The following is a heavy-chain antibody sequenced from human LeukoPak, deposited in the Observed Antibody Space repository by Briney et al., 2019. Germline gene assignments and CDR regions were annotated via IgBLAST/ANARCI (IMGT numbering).Heavy chain of an antibody. V-gene: IGHV3-23*01. CDR3: AKGPYCSSSSCYTIGSFDF. CDR2: ISGSGGSI. CDR1: GFTFSSYA. J-gene: IGHJ4*02. Sequence: GGSLRLSCAASGFTFSSYAMSWVRQAPGKGLEWVSAISGSGGSIYYADSVKGRSTISRDNSKNTLYLQMNSLRAEDTALYYCAKGPYCSSSSCYTIGSFDFWGQGTLVTVSS. D-gene: IGHD2-2*02.